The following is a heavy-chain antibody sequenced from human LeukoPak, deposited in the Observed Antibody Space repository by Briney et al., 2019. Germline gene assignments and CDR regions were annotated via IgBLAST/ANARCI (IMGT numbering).Heavy chain of an antibody. CDR2: MNPNSGNK. CDR1: GYTFNSYD. V-gene: IGHV1-8*01. D-gene: IGHD4-11*01. Sequence: ASVKVSCKASGYTFNSYDINWVRQATGQGLEWMGWMNPNSGNKGYAQKFQGRVSITRNTSIRTAYMELSSLTSEDTAVYYCVRGRATVTTHWIDPWGQGTLVTVSS. J-gene: IGHJ5*02. CDR3: VRGRATVTTHWIDP.